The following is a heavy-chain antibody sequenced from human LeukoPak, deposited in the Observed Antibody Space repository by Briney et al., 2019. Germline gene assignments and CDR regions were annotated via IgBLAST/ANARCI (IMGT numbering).Heavy chain of an antibody. CDR1: GYTFTGYY. CDR2: INPNSGGT. Sequence: AAVKVTFMSSGYTFTGYYTHWVRQPPGQGLEWMGFINPNSGGTSYAQKFQARVTMTRDTSISTAYMELSGLRSDDTAVYYCARRYDFRSGCPTAFDYWGKRVLVTVSS. CDR3: ARRYDFRSGCPTAFDY. J-gene: IGHJ4*02. V-gene: IGHV1-2*02. D-gene: IGHD3-3*01.